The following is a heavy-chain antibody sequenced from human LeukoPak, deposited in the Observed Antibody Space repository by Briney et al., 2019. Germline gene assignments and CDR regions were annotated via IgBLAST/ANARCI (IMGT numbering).Heavy chain of an antibody. CDR1: GFTFSSYW. D-gene: IGHD3-10*01. CDR2: INSDGSST. Sequence: GGSLRLSCAASGFTFSSYWMHWVRQAPGKGLVWVSRINSDGSSTSYADSVKGRFTISRDNAKNTLYLQMNSLRAGDTAVYYCARPYGSGSSYYFDYWGQGTLVTVSS. J-gene: IGHJ4*02. V-gene: IGHV3-74*01. CDR3: ARPYGSGSSYYFDY.